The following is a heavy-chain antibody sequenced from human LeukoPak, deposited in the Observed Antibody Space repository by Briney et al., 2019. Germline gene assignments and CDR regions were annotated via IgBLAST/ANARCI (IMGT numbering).Heavy chain of an antibody. CDR2: INHSGST. V-gene: IGHV4-34*01. D-gene: IGHD3-9*01. J-gene: IGHJ4*02. Sequence: PSETLSLTCTVSGGSISGYYWSWIRQPPGKGLEWIGEINHSGSTNYNPSLKSRVTISVDTSKNQFSLKLSSVTAADTAVYYCASLTVRRPKSPDYWGQGTLVTVSS. CDR1: GGSISGYY. CDR3: ASLTVRRPKSPDY.